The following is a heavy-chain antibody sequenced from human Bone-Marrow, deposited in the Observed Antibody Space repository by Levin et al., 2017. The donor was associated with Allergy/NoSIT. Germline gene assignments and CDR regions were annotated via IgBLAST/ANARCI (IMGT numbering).Heavy chain of an antibody. CDR2: IYWDDDK. CDR1: GFSLSTSPVG. CDR3: AHRDRAGYRSGWETFYLDS. V-gene: IGHV2-5*02. D-gene: IGHD2-15*01. Sequence: QTLSLTCTFSGFSLSTSPVGVGWIRQPPGQALEWLAVIYWDDDKRYTPSLRSRLTISKDTSKNQVVLTMTNMDPVDTATYYCAHRDRAGYRSGWETFYLDSWGQGILVTVSS. J-gene: IGHJ4*02.